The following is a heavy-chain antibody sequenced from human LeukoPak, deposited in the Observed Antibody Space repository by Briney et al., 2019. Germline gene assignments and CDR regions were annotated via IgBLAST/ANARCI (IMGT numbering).Heavy chain of an antibody. CDR1: GFTFSSYA. CDR3: AREVVVVPTSRNPYYYYYGMDV. V-gene: IGHV3-30*14. Sequence: GGSLRLSCAASGFTFSSYAMHWVRQAPGKGLEWVAVISYDGSNKYYADSVKGRFTISRDNSKNTLYLQMNSLRAEDTAVYYCAREVVVVPTSRNPYYYYYGMDVWGQGTTVTVSS. CDR2: ISYDGSNK. J-gene: IGHJ6*02. D-gene: IGHD3-22*01.